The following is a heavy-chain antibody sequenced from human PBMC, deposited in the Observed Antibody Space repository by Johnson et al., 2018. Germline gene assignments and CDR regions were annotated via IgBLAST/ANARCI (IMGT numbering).Heavy chain of an antibody. CDR2: SGRSGSVV. J-gene: IGHJ6*03. CDR3: VRGDLEKATIRYGMDV. D-gene: IGHD5-24*01. Sequence: VQLQESGGGLVKPGESXRLSCAASGFTFRDYYMNWVRQAPGPGLEWLSYSGRSGSVVGYAVAVKGRFTISRDDGKNSMYLQMNSLRVEDTAVYYCVRGDLEKATIRYGMDVWGKGTTVTVSS. CDR1: GFTFRDYY. V-gene: IGHV3-11*01.